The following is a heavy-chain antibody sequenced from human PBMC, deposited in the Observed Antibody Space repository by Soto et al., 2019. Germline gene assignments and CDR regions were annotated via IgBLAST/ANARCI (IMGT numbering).Heavy chain of an antibody. CDR2: INPIVSMS. CDR3: AASYGSGYRAFDY. CDR1: GDTFSFYT. J-gene: IGHJ4*02. V-gene: IGHV1-69*02. D-gene: IGHD3-10*01. Sequence: QVLLVQSGTEVKKPGSSVKVSCKASGDTFSFYTINWVRQAPGLGLEWVGRINPIVSMSNYAQKFQGRVSMTADKSTSTAYMELRSLRSDGSAMYFCAASYGSGYRAFDYWGQGALVIVSS.